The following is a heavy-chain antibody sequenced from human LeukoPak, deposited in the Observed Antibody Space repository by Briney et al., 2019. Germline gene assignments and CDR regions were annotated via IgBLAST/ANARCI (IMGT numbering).Heavy chain of an antibody. CDR3: AGRKVASRLYYYYMDV. D-gene: IGHD1-14*01. CDR1: GFTFSKYW. CDR2: IKQDGSEK. J-gene: IGHJ6*03. V-gene: IGHV3-7*03. Sequence: GGSLRLSCAASGFTFSKYWMSWVRQAPGKGLEWVANIKQDGSEKYYVDSVKGRFTVSRDNAKNSLYLQMNSLRAEDTALYYCAGRKVASRLYYYYMDVWGKGTTVTVSS.